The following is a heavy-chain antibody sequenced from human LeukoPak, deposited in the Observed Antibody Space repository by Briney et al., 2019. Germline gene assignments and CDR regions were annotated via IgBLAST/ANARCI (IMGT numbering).Heavy chain of an antibody. CDR2: IYWDDDK. CDR1: GFSLTTSGAG. V-gene: IGHV2-5*02. D-gene: IGHD6-13*01. CDR3: AHRLSSSWLFDY. J-gene: IGHJ4*02. Sequence: SGPTLLKPTQTLTLTCTLSGFSLTTSGAGVGWIRQPPGKALEWLAVIYWDDDKRYSPSLKSRLTITKDTSKNQVVLTMTNMDPVDTATYYCAHRLSSSWLFDYWGQGTLVTVSS.